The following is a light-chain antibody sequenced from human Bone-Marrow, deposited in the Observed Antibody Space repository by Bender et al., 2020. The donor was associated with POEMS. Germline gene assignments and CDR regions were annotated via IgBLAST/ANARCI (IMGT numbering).Light chain of an antibody. V-gene: IGLV1-44*01. CDR2: NNS. CDR3: ATWDDSLNGWV. CDR1: SSKFGSYP. Sequence: QSVLTQPPSASGTPGQRVTISCSGSSSKFGSYPVNWYQQLSGAAPKLVIFNNSQRPSGVPDRFSGSNSGTSASLAISGLLSDDEADFYCATWDDSLNGWVFGGGTKLTVL. J-gene: IGLJ3*02.